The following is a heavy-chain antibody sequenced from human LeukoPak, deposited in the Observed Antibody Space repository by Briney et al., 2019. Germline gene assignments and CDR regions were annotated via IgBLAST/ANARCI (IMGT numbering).Heavy chain of an antibody. CDR1: GFTFSSYA. Sequence: GGSLRLSRAASGFTFSSYAMSWVRQAPGKGLEWVSAISGSGGSTYYADSVKGRFTISRDNSKNTLYLQMNSLRAEDTAVYYCAKDRGLGYYDSSGSKGGYWGQGTLVTVSS. CDR3: AKDRGLGYYDSSGSKGGY. J-gene: IGHJ4*02. CDR2: ISGSGGST. D-gene: IGHD3-22*01. V-gene: IGHV3-23*01.